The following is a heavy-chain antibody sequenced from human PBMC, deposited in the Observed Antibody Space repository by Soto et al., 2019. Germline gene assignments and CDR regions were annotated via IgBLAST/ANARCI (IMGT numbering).Heavy chain of an antibody. Sequence: PVGSLILSCAASGFTFSSYAMGWVRQAPGKGLDWVSVISGSGSITYSADSVKGRFTISRDNSKNILYLQMNSLRAEDTAVYYCAKGIPDTGGYYYYSMDVWGQGTAVTVSS. CDR1: GFTFSSYA. CDR2: ISGSGSIT. J-gene: IGHJ6*02. D-gene: IGHD5-18*01. CDR3: AKGIPDTGGYYYYSMDV. V-gene: IGHV3-23*01.